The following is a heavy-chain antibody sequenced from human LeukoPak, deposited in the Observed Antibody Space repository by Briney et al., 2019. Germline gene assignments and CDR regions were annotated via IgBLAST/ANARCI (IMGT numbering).Heavy chain of an antibody. CDR1: GFTFDDYA. Sequence: GGSLRLSCAASGFTFDDYAMHWVRQAPGKGLEWVSGISWNSGSIGYADSVKGRFTISRDNAKNALYLQMNSLRVEDTAVYYCANFEPGYTSSWYAEFWGQGTLVTVSS. J-gene: IGHJ4*02. CDR3: ANFEPGYTSSWYAEF. D-gene: IGHD6-13*01. V-gene: IGHV3-9*01. CDR2: ISWNSGSI.